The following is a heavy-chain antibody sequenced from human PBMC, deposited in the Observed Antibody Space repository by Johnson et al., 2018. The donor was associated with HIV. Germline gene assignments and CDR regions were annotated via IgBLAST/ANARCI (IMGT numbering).Heavy chain of an antibody. J-gene: IGHJ3*02. CDR2: ISSYGSTT. V-gene: IGHV3-48*04. D-gene: IGHD3-9*01. CDR3: ARAYYDIFTGRDDAFDI. CDR1: GFTVSIYA. Sequence: VQLVESGGGLVQPGGSLRLSCAASGFTVSIYAMSWVRQAPGKGLEWVSDISSYGSTTYYADSVKGRFTISRDNAKNSLYLQMNSLRAEDTAVYYCARAYYDIFTGRDDAFDIWGQGTMVTVSS.